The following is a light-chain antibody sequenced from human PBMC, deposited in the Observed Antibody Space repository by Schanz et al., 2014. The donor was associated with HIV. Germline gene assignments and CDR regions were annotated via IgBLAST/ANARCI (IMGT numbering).Light chain of an antibody. Sequence: QSALTQPASVSGSPGQSITISCTGTNSDVGGYNYVSWYQQHPGKAPKLMIYDVSNRPSGVSNRFSGSKSGNTASLTISGLQAEDEADYYCQSYDSSLSGRYVFGTGTKLTVL. J-gene: IGLJ1*01. V-gene: IGLV2-14*01. CDR2: DVS. CDR1: NSDVGGYNY. CDR3: QSYDSSLSGRYV.